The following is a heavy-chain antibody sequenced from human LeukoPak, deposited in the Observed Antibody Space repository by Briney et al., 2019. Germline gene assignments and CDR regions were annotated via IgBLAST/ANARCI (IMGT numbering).Heavy chain of an antibody. V-gene: IGHV1-58*01. CDR3: ARGIDSSSWYSTDYFDY. J-gene: IGHJ4*02. D-gene: IGHD6-13*01. CDR1: GFTFTSSA. CDR2: IVVGSGNT. Sequence: SVKVSCKASGFTFTSSAVQWVRQARGQRLEWIGWIVVGSGNTNYAQKFQERVTITRDMSTSTAYMEVSSLRSEDTAVYYCARGIDSSSWYSTDYFDYWGQGTLVTVSS.